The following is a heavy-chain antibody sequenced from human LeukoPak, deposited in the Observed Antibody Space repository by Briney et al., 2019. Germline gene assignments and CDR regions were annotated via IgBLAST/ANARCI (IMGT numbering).Heavy chain of an antibody. J-gene: IGHJ4*02. D-gene: IGHD4-17*01. CDR3: ARSSDYGDYD. CDR2: IYYGGRT. CDR1: GGSVNSGGYY. V-gene: IGHV4-31*03. Sequence: SQTLSLTCTVSGGSVNSGGYYWTWIRQHPGTGLEWLGYIYYGGRTYYNPSLKSRITISLDTSKNQFSLNLTSVSAADTAFYFCARSSDYGDYDWGQGTLITVSS.